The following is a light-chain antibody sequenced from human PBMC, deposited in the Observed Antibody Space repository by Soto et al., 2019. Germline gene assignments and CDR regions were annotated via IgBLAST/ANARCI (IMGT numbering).Light chain of an antibody. CDR1: QGISSY. V-gene: IGKV1-9*01. Sequence: IQLTQSPSSLSAAVGDIVTLPCRASQGISSYLAWYQQKPGKAPKLLIYAASTLQSGVPSRLSGSGSGTDLNLTISSLQAEDFASYYCQKLRSYPSTCGGGTKVDIK. CDR2: AAS. J-gene: IGKJ4*01. CDR3: QKLRSYPST.